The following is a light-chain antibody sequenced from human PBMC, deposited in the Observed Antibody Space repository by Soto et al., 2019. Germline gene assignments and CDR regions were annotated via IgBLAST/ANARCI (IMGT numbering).Light chain of an antibody. CDR2: KTS. Sequence: DIQVTQSPSTLPASVGDRVTITCRASQTINNWLAWYQQKPGKAPKLLIYKTSSLQSGVPSRFSGSGSGTEFTLTISCLQPDDFATYYCQQYSSYSVYTFGQGTKLEIK. CDR3: QQYSSYSVYT. J-gene: IGKJ2*01. V-gene: IGKV1-5*03. CDR1: QTINNW.